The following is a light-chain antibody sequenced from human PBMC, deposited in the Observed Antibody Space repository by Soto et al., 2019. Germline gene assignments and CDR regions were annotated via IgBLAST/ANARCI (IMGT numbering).Light chain of an antibody. CDR3: QQRSNWPPMYT. J-gene: IGKJ2*01. CDR1: QSVSSY. V-gene: IGKV3-11*01. CDR2: DAS. Sequence: IVLTQSPATLSLSPGERATLSCRASQSVSSYLAWYQQKPGQAPSLLIYDASNRATCIPARFSGSGSGTDFTLTISSLEPEDFAVYYCQQRSNWPPMYTFGQGTKLEIK.